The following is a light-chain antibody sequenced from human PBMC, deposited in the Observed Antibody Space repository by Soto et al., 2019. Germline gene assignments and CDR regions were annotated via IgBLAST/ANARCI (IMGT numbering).Light chain of an antibody. CDR2: DAS. Sequence: EIVMTQSPATLSVSPGERATLSCRASQSVSSNFSWYQQKPGQAPRLLIYDASTRATAIPARFTGSGSGTEVTITISSLQAEDFAVYYCQQYNGWPPWTFGGGTKVEIK. V-gene: IGKV3-15*01. CDR3: QQYNGWPPWT. CDR1: QSVSSN. J-gene: IGKJ4*01.